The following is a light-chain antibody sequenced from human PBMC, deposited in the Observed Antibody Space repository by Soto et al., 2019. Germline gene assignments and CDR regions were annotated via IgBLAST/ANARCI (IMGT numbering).Light chain of an antibody. Sequence: DTVMTQSPLSLSVTPGEPASISCRSSQSLLHSNGYNSLDWYLQKPGQSPQLLIYLGSNRASGVPDRFSGSGSGTDFTLKISRVEAEDVGVYYCQKSDHLPLFGPGTKVDLK. V-gene: IGKV2-28*01. J-gene: IGKJ3*01. CDR2: LGS. CDR3: QKSDHLPL. CDR1: QSLLHSNGYNS.